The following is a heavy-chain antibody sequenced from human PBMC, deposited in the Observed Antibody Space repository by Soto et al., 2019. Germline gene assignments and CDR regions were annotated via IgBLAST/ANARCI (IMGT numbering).Heavy chain of an antibody. V-gene: IGHV3-30*18. CDR2: ISYDGSNK. J-gene: IGHJ4*02. D-gene: IGHD5-18*01. CDR1: GFTFSSYG. Sequence: QVQLVESGGGVVQPGRSLRLSCAASGFTFSSYGMHWVRQAPGKGLEWVAVISYDGSNKYYADSVKGRFTISRDNSKNTLYLQMNSLRAEDTAVYYCAKSPGGYSYGKDDYWGQGTLVTVSS. CDR3: AKSPGGYSYGKDDY.